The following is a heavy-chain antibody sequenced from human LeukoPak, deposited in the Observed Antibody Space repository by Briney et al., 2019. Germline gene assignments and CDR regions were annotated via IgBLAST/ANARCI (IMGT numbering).Heavy chain of an antibody. CDR3: ARVQKDYYDSSGYLSY. D-gene: IGHD3-22*01. CDR2: ISSSGSTI. CDR1: GFTFSSYE. V-gene: IGHV3-48*03. J-gene: IGHJ4*02. Sequence: GGSLRLSCAASGFTFSSYEMNWVRQAPGKGLEWVSYISSSGSTIYYADSGKGRFTISRDNAKNSLYLQMNSLRAEDTAVYYCARVQKDYYDSSGYLSYWGQGTLVTVSS.